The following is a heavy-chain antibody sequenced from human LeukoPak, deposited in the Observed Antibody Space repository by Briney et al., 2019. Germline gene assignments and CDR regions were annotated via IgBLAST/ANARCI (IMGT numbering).Heavy chain of an antibody. J-gene: IGHJ6*03. CDR1: GFTFGDYV. CDR2: IRSKVYGGTT. V-gene: IGHV3-49*04. D-gene: IGHD2-2*01. Sequence: PVGSLRLSCTASGFTFGDYVMSWVRQAPGKGLEWVGFIRSKVYGGTTEYAASVKGRFTISRDDSKSIAYLQMNSLKTEDTAVYYCTRCVSTSCSYYMDVWGKGTTVTVSS. CDR3: TRCVSTSCSYYMDV.